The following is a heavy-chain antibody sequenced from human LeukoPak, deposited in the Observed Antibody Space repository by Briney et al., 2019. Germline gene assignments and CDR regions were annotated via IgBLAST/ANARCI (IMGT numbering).Heavy chain of an antibody. CDR1: GYTFTSYD. D-gene: IGHD4-17*01. Sequence: ASVKVSCKASGYTFTSYDINWVRQATGQGLEWRGWMNPKSGFTGNAQKFQGRVTMTRNTAISTAYMELSSLRSEDTAIYYCARTDGDLDYWGQGTLITVSS. V-gene: IGHV1-8*01. J-gene: IGHJ4*02. CDR3: ARTDGDLDY. CDR2: MNPKSGFT.